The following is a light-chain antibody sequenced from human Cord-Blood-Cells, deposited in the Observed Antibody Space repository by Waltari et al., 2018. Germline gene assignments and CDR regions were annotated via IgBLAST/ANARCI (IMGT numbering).Light chain of an antibody. CDR2: DVS. CDR3: SSYTSSSTLV. Sequence: QSALTQPASVSGSPGQSITISCTGTSSDVGGYNYVSWYQQHPGKAPKLMIDDVSNRPSGVSNRFSGSKSGITASLTISGLQAEDEADYYCSSYTSSSTLVFGGGTKLTVL. V-gene: IGLV2-14*01. CDR1: SSDVGGYNY. J-gene: IGLJ2*01.